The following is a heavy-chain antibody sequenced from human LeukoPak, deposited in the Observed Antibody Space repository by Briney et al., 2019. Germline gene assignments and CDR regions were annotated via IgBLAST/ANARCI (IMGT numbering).Heavy chain of an antibody. V-gene: IGHV3-23*01. Sequence: GGSLRLSCAASGFTFSSYAMSWVRQAPGKGLEWVSAISGSGGSTYYADSVKGRFTISRDNSKNTPYLQMNSLRAEDTAIYYCATYRQVLLPFESWGQGTLVTVSS. CDR3: ATYRQVLLPFES. J-gene: IGHJ4*02. CDR2: ISGSGGST. CDR1: GFTFSSYA. D-gene: IGHD2-8*02.